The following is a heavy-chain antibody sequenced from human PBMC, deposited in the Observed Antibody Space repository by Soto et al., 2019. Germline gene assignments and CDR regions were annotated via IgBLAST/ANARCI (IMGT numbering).Heavy chain of an antibody. D-gene: IGHD2-2*01. J-gene: IGHJ4*02. V-gene: IGHV3-15*01. CDR2: IKTKPDDGTI. CDR1: GLIFSDVW. Sequence: EVQLVESGGGLVKPGGSLSLSCAASGLIFSDVWMTWVRQAPGKGLEWVGRIKTKPDDGTIDYAAPVRGRFTISRVDANIALNLQMTSLTPAVTAFYFFTTSNLAIDFWAPGTLVTVSS. CDR3: TTSNLAIDF.